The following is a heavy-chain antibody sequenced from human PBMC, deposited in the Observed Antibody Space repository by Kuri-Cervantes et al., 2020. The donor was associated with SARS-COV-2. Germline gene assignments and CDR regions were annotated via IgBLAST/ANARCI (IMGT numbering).Heavy chain of an antibody. CDR2: IIPILGIA. J-gene: IGHJ4*02. CDR3: ARVIHYYDSSEYYFDY. Sequence: SVKLSCKASGYTFTSYDINWVRQAAGQGLEWMGGIIPILGIANYAQKFQGRVTITADKSTSTAYMELSSLRSEDTAVYYCARVIHYYDSSEYYFDYWGQGTLVTVSS. V-gene: IGHV1-69*10. CDR1: GYTFTSYD. D-gene: IGHD3-22*01.